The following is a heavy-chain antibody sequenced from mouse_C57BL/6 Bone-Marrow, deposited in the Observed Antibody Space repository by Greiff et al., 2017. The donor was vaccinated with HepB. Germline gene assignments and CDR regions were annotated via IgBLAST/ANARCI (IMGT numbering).Heavy chain of an antibody. CDR3: ARSWLRREGYFDV. J-gene: IGHJ1*03. D-gene: IGHD2-2*01. Sequence: EVKLQESGPELVKPGDSVKISCKASGYSFTGYFMNWVMQSHGKSLEWIGRINPYNGDTFYNQKFKGKATLTVDKSSSTAHMELRSLTSEDSAVYYCARSWLRREGYFDVWGTGTTVTVSS. V-gene: IGHV1-20*01. CDR1: GYSFTGYF. CDR2: INPYNGDT.